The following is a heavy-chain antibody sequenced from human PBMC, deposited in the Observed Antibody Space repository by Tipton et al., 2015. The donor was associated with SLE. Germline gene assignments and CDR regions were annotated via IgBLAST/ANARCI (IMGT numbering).Heavy chain of an antibody. J-gene: IGHJ5*02. Sequence: TLSLTCAVSGGTISSSNWWSWVRQPPGKGLEWIGNFYHSGITYYNPSLKTRVTISIDTSKNQFSLRLTSVTAADTALYYCTRGNVISWFGPWGRGTLVTVSS. V-gene: IGHV4-4*02. CDR2: FYHSGIT. D-gene: IGHD4-11*01. CDR1: GGTISSSNW. CDR3: TRGNVISWFGP.